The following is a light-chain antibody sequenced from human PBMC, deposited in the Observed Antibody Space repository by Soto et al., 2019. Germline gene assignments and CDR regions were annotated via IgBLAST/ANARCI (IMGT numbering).Light chain of an antibody. V-gene: IGLV2-14*03. CDR2: DVT. CDR1: SSDVGAYNY. Sequence: SALTQPASVSGSPGQSITISCTGTSSDVGAYNYVSWYQQHPGKAPKLMIYDVTNRPSGVSNRFSGSKSGNTASLTISGLQAEDEADYYCSSYTSNYSLVFGGGTKVTVL. J-gene: IGLJ2*01. CDR3: SSYTSNYSLV.